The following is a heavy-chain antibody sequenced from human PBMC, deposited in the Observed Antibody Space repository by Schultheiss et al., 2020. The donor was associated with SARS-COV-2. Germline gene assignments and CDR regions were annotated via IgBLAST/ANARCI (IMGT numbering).Heavy chain of an antibody. CDR2: IIPIFGTA. V-gene: IGHV1-2*04. CDR1: GYTFTSYG. CDR3: AASFLGGYYGSLLGYYYGMDV. J-gene: IGHJ6*02. Sequence: ASVKVSCKASGYTFTSYGISWVRQATGQGLEWMGGIIPIFGTANYAQKFQGWVTMTRDTSISTAYMELSRLRSDDTAVYYCAASFLGGYYGSLLGYYYGMDVWGQGTTVTVSS. D-gene: IGHD3-3*01.